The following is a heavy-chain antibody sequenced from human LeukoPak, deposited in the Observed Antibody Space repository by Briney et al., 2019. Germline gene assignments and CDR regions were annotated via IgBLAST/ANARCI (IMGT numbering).Heavy chain of an antibody. V-gene: IGHV1-2*02. CDR1: GYTFTGYY. Sequence: ASVKVSCKASGYTFTGYYMHWVRQAPGQGPEWMGWINPNSGGTNYAQKFQGRVTMTRDTSISTAYMELSRLRSDDTAVYYCAKPRRGSDDWFDPWGQGTLVTVSS. D-gene: IGHD1-14*01. CDR3: AKPRRGSDDWFDP. CDR2: INPNSGGT. J-gene: IGHJ5*02.